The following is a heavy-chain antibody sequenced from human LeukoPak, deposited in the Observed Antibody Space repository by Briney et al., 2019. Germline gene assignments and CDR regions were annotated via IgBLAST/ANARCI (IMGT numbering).Heavy chain of an antibody. V-gene: IGHV3-73*01. J-gene: IGHJ4*02. D-gene: IGHD1-1*01. CDR2: IRGKANSYAT. CDR1: GITFSGSA. Sequence: GGSLRLSCAASGITFSGSAMHWVRQASGKGLEWVGRIRGKANSYATAYAASVKGRFTISRDDSKNTAYLQMNSLKTEDTAVYYCTRLGGTTDYWGQGTLVTVSS. CDR3: TRLGGTTDY.